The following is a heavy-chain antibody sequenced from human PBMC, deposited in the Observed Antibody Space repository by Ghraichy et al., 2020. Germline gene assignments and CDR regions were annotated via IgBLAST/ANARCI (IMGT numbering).Heavy chain of an antibody. CDR1: DGSFSGLY. Sequence: ESLNISCAVDDGSFSGLYWTWIRHSPGKGLEWVGEVTHRGTSEYNPSLTGRVIISADASKRQFSLRLDSVTATDSGIYYCARGFFTKYFDVWGQGTQVTVSS. J-gene: IGHJ4*02. D-gene: IGHD2-8*01. CDR2: VTHRGTS. CDR3: ARGFFTKYFDV. V-gene: IGHV4-34*01.